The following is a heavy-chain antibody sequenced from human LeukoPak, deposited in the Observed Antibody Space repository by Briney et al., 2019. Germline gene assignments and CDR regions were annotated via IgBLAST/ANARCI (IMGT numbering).Heavy chain of an antibody. J-gene: IGHJ4*02. CDR1: XFTXSTYT. D-gene: IGHD7-27*01. CDR2: IGSSGGGI. CDR3: AIDPNWGTHS. Sequence: GSXXLXCXAXXFTXSTYTMYWVRHPPGKRLEWVSIIGSSGGGIHYADSVKGRFTISRDNSKNALYLQMNSLRVEDTAVYYCAIDPNWGTHSWGQGVLVTVSS. V-gene: IGHV3-23*01.